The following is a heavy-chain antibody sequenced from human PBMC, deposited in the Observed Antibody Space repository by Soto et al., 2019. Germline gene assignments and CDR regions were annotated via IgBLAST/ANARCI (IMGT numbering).Heavy chain of an antibody. Sequence: SETLSLTCAVYGGSFSGYYWSWIRQPPGKGLEWIGEINHSGSTNYNPSLKSRVTISVDTSKNQFSLKLSSVTAADTAVYYCARVLGGYDYRYYYYYMDVWGKGTTVTVSS. CDR2: INHSGST. D-gene: IGHD5-12*01. V-gene: IGHV4-34*01. CDR1: GGSFSGYY. CDR3: ARVLGGYDYRYYYYYMDV. J-gene: IGHJ6*03.